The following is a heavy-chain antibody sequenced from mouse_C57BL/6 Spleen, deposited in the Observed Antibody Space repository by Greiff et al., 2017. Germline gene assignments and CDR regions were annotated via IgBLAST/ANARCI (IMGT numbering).Heavy chain of an antibody. D-gene: IGHD1-1*01. Sequence: QVQLQQPGAELVKPGASVKLSCKASGYTFTSYWMHWVKQRPGQGLKWIGMIHPNSGSTNYNEKFKSKATLTVDKSSSTAYMQLSSLTSEDSAVYYCARGDDKIYYSYFDYWGQGTTLTVYS. J-gene: IGHJ2*01. V-gene: IGHV1-64*01. CDR2: IHPNSGST. CDR3: ARGDDKIYYSYFDY. CDR1: GYTFTSYW.